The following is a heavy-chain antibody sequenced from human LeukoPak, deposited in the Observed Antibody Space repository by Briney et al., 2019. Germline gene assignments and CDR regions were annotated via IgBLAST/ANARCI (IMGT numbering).Heavy chain of an antibody. D-gene: IGHD6-19*01. CDR2: IYYSGST. Sequence: PSETLSLTCTVSGGSISSSSYYWGWIRQPPGKGLEWIGSIYYSGSTYYNPSLKSRVTISVGTSKNQFSLKLSSVTAADTAVYYCARLFSSGWYFSGTFDYWGQGTLVTVSS. CDR3: ARLFSSGWYFSGTFDY. J-gene: IGHJ4*02. CDR1: GGSISSSSYY. V-gene: IGHV4-39*01.